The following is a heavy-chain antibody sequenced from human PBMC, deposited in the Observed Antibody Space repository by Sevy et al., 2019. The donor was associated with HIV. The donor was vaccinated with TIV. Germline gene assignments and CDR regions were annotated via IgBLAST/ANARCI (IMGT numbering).Heavy chain of an antibody. J-gene: IGHJ4*02. CDR3: ARWRGTRVTMIVVVTTGYFDH. V-gene: IGHV4-34*01. Sequence: SETLSLTCTVSATSFSSDSWTWIRQSPGKGLEWIGEINHTGSTNYNPSLKSRVTISVDTSKNQFSLKLTSVTAADTAIYYCARWRGTRVTMIVVVTTGYFDHWGQGTLVTVSS. CDR2: INHTGST. D-gene: IGHD3-22*01. CDR1: ATSFSSDS.